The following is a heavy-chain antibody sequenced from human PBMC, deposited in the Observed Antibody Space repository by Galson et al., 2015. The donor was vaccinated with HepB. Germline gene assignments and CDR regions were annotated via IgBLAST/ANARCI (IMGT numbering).Heavy chain of an antibody. CDR3: ARDKFFRGEALYGGYMYSYHGMDA. CDR1: GFSFRNYW. V-gene: IGHV3-7*03. CDR2: IKQDGSDK. Sequence: SLRLSCAASGFSFRNYWMTWVRQGPSKGLEWVASIKQDGSDKYYVDSVKGRFTISRDNAQNSLYLQMTGLRDDDTAIYYCARDKFFRGEALYGGYMYSYHGMDAWGQGTTVTVSS. J-gene: IGHJ6*02. D-gene: IGHD3-16*01.